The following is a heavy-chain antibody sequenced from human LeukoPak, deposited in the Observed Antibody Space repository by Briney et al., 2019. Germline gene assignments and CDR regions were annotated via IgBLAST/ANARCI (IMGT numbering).Heavy chain of an antibody. Sequence: GGCLSLSCAASGFTFSSYAMRWVRDAPGRGLEWGVVISYDGSNKYYADSVKGRFTIYRDNSKNTLYLQMNSLRAEDTAVYYCARDLDTYVVLTAYDTFDIWGQGTMVTVSS. CDR3: ARDLDTYVVLTAYDTFDI. CDR2: ISYDGSNK. CDR1: GFTFSSYA. D-gene: IGHD2-21*02. V-gene: IGHV3-30-3*01. J-gene: IGHJ3*02.